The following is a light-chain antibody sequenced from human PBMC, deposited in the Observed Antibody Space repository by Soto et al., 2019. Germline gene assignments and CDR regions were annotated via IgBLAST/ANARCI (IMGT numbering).Light chain of an antibody. CDR3: QQYDSSPKT. J-gene: IGKJ1*01. Sequence: ILLTQSPVTLSLSRGEIATLAGRASQSVSSNLAWYQQKPGQAPRLLIYGASSRATGIPDRFSGSGSGTDFTLTISRLEPEDFAVYYCQQYDSSPKTFGQGTKVDIK. CDR1: QSVSSN. CDR2: GAS. V-gene: IGKV3-20*01.